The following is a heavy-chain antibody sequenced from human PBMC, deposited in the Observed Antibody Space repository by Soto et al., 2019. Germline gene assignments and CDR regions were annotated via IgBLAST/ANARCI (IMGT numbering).Heavy chain of an antibody. V-gene: IGHV4-34*01. CDR1: SGSFVGYY. CDR3: ARDAKSYYYDTTKYYFDS. Sequence: PSETLSLTCNVSSGSFVGYYWNWIRQPPGRGLEWIGEIKHSGNTNYNPSLKSRVTISVDASKNQFSLKVISVTAADTAVYYCARDAKSYYYDTTKYYFDSWGQGTLVTVSS. D-gene: IGHD3-9*01. J-gene: IGHJ4*02. CDR2: IKHSGNT.